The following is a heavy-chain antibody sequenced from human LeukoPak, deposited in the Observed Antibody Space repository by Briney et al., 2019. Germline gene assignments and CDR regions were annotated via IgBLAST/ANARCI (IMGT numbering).Heavy chain of an antibody. CDR2: INSDGSWT. CDR1: GSYW. Sequence: GGSLRLSCAATGSYWMHWVRQAPGKGLVWVSHINSDGSWTSYADSVKGRFTISKDNAKNTVYLQMNNLRAEDTAVYYCVSFYETYWGRGTLVTVSS. V-gene: IGHV3-74*01. D-gene: IGHD2/OR15-2a*01. CDR3: VSFYETY. J-gene: IGHJ4*02.